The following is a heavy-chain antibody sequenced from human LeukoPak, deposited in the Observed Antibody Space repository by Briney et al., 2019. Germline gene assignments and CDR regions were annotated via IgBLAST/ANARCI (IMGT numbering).Heavy chain of an antibody. D-gene: IGHD3-22*01. CDR2: VYSSGST. V-gene: IGHV4-59*01. CDR3: ARETTMILDY. J-gene: IGHJ4*02. Sequence: SETLSLTCTVSGGSISTYYWSWARQSPGKGLEWIGYVYSSGSTNYNPSLKSRVTVSIDTAKNQFSLKLSSVTAADTAVYYCARETTMILDYWGQGIPVTVSS. CDR1: GGSISTYY.